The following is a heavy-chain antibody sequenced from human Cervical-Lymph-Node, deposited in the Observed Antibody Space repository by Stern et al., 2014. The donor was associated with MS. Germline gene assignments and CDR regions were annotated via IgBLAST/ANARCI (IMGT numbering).Heavy chain of an antibody. J-gene: IGHJ4*02. Sequence: QVQLVDSGSELKKPGASVKVSCKASGYTFTFYGINWVRQAPGQGLEYMGWINTNSGNPTYAQAFTGRFVFSLDTSVSTAYLQISGLKAEDTAVYYCARDKMLTTFDSWGQGTLVTVSS. V-gene: IGHV7-4-1*02. D-gene: IGHD4/OR15-4a*01. CDR3: ARDKMLTTFDS. CDR1: GYTFTFYG. CDR2: INTNSGNP.